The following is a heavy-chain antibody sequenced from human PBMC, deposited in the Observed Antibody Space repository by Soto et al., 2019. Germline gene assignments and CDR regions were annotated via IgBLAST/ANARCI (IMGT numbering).Heavy chain of an antibody. CDR1: VFTFSNAW. J-gene: IGHJ4*02. CDR3: TTEDNSGWIDY. CDR2: IKSKTDGGTT. D-gene: IGHD6-19*01. Sequence: PGGCLRLSCAASVFTFSNAWMNWVLPKPGKGLECVGRIKSKTDGGTTDYAAPVKGRFTISRDDSKNTLYLQMNSLKTEDTAVYYCTTEDNSGWIDYWGQGTLVTVSS. V-gene: IGHV3-15*07.